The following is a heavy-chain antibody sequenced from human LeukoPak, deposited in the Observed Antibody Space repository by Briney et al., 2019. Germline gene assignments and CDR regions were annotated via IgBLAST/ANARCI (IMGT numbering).Heavy chain of an antibody. CDR1: GGSFNNYA. V-gene: IGHV1-18*01. D-gene: IGHD2-15*01. CDR2: ISAYNGNT. CDR3: ARRGYCSGGSCYSMIDY. Sequence: ASVKVSCKASGGSFNNYAISWVRQAPGQGLEWMGWISAYNGNTNYAQKLQGRVTMTTDTSTSTAYMELRSLRSDDTAVYYCARRGYCSGGSCYSMIDYWGQGTLVTVSS. J-gene: IGHJ4*02.